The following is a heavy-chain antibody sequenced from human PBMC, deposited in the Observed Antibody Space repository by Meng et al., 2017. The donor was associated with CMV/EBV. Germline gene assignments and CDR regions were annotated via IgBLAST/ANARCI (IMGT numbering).Heavy chain of an antibody. CDR2: INPNSGGT. Sequence: ASVKVSCKASGYTFTGYYMHWVRQAPGQGLEWTGWINPNSGGTNYAQKFQGRVTMTRDTSISTAYMELSRLRSDDTAVYYCARVLLRFLEWLSDYGMDVWGQGTTVTVSS. J-gene: IGHJ6*02. CDR1: GYTFTGYY. CDR3: ARVLLRFLEWLSDYGMDV. D-gene: IGHD3-3*01. V-gene: IGHV1-2*02.